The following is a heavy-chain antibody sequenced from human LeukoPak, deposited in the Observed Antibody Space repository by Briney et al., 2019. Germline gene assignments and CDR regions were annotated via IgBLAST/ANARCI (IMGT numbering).Heavy chain of an antibody. Sequence: SETLSLTCAVYGGSFSGYYWSWIRQPPGKGLEWIGEINHSGGTNYNPSLKSRVTISVDTSKNQFSLKLSSVTAADTAVYYCARDWASGWYGGNLNWFDPWGQGTLVTVSS. CDR1: GGSFSGYY. J-gene: IGHJ5*02. CDR2: INHSGGT. V-gene: IGHV4-34*01. CDR3: ARDWASGWYGGNLNWFDP. D-gene: IGHD6-19*01.